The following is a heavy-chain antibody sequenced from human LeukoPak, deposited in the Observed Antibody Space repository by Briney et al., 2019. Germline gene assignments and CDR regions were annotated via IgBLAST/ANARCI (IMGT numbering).Heavy chain of an antibody. CDR2: IRYDGSNK. V-gene: IGHV3-30*02. Sequence: PGRSLRLSCAASGFTFSSYGMHWVRQAPGKGLEWVAFIRYDGSNKYYADSVKGRFTISRDNSKNTLYLQMNSLRADDTAVYYCAKTSGYDIFLYYYYYMDVWGKGTTVTISS. CDR1: GFTFSSYG. D-gene: IGHD3-9*01. J-gene: IGHJ6*03. CDR3: AKTSGYDIFLYYYYYMDV.